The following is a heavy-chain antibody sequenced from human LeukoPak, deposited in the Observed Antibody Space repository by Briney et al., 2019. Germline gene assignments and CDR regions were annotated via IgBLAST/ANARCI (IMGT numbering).Heavy chain of an antibody. Sequence: PGRSLRLSCAASGFTFSSYAMHWVRQAPGKGLEWVAVISYDGSNKYYADSVKGRFTISRDNSKNTLYLQMNSLRAEDTAVYYCARDLSGSIAARVLGYWGQGTLVTVSS. CDR2: ISYDGSNK. CDR3: ARDLSGSIAARVLGY. CDR1: GFTFSSYA. V-gene: IGHV3-30*01. J-gene: IGHJ4*02. D-gene: IGHD6-6*01.